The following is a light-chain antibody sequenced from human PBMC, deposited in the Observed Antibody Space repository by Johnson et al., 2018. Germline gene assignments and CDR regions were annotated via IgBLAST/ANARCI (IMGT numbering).Light chain of an antibody. V-gene: IGLV1-51*02. J-gene: IGLJ1*01. CDR1: SSNIRNNY. Sequence: QSVLTQPPSVSAAPGQKVTISCSGSSSNIRNNYVSWYQQLPGTAPKLLIYENNKRPSGIPDRFSGSKSGTSATLGITGLQTGDDADYYCGTWDSSLSAGNVFGTGTKVTVL. CDR3: GTWDSSLSAGNV. CDR2: ENN.